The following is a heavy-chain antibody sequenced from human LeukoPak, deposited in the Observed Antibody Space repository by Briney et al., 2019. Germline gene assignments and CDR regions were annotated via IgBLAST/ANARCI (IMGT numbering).Heavy chain of an antibody. J-gene: IGHJ4*02. CDR3: ARGGTPGYSIGRIDY. Sequence: PGGSLRLSCVAPGFTVSSNYMSWVRQAPGKGLEWVSVIYSAGNTYYADSVRGRFTISRHNSENTLYLHMNSLRVEDTAVYFCARGGTPGYSIGRIDYWGQGTLVTVSS. CDR1: GFTVSSNY. V-gene: IGHV3-53*04. D-gene: IGHD6-19*01. CDR2: IYSAGNT.